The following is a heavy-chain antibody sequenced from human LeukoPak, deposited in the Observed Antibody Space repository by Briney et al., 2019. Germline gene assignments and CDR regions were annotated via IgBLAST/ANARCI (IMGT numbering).Heavy chain of an antibody. Sequence: ASETLSLTCTVSGGSISSYYWSWIRQPPGKGLEWLGYIYYSGSTNYNPSLKSRVTISVDTSKNQFSLKLSSVTAADTAVYYCARARLLWFGESINWFDPWGQGTLVTVSS. V-gene: IGHV4-59*08. J-gene: IGHJ5*02. CDR2: IYYSGST. CDR1: GGSISSYY. CDR3: ARARLLWFGESINWFDP. D-gene: IGHD3-10*01.